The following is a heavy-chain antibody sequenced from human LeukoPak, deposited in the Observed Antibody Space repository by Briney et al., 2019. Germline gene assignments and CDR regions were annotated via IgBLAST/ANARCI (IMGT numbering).Heavy chain of an antibody. V-gene: IGHV4-34*01. D-gene: IGHD6-13*01. CDR3: ARGRQQLLT. CDR2: INHSGST. Sequence: SETLSLTCAVYGGSFSGYYWSWIRQPPGKGLEWIGEINHSGSTNYNPSLKSRVTISVDTSKNQFSLKLSSETAADTAVYYCARGRQQLLTWGQGTLVTVSS. CDR1: GGSFSGYY. J-gene: IGHJ5*02.